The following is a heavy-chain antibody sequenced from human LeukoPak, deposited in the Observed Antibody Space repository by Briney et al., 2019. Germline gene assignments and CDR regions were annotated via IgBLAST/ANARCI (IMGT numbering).Heavy chain of an antibody. V-gene: IGHV3-23*01. D-gene: IGHD6-13*01. CDR1: GFHFCEYP. J-gene: IGHJ4*02. Sequence: GALRLPLSGSGFHFCEYPITRVRPAPGQGPEVVAAISGSGATTYYAASARGRFTISRDNSKNTLYLQMNSLRAEDTAVYYCARARAGAGTFFFDYWGQGTLVTVSS. CDR3: ARARAGAGTFFFDY. CDR2: ISGSGATT.